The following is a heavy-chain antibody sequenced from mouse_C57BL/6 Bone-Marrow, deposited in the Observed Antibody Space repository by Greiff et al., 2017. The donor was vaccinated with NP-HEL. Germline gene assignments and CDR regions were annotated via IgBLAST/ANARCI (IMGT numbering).Heavy chain of an antibody. CDR1: GYAFTNYL. CDR3: AMVTTWFDY. Sequence: VKLMESGAELVRPGTSVKVSCKASGYAFTNYLIEWVKQRPGQGLEWIGVINPGSGGTNYNEKLKGKATLTADKSPSTAYLQLSSLTSEDSAVYFCAMVTTWFDYWGQGTTLTVSS. D-gene: IGHD2-2*01. CDR2: INPGSGGT. V-gene: IGHV1-54*01. J-gene: IGHJ2*01.